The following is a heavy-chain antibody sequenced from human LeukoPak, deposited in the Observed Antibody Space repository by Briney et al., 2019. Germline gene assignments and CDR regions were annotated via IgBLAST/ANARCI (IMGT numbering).Heavy chain of an antibody. D-gene: IGHD1-1*01. CDR2: MNPNSGNT. CDR3: ARGYSPSVRTTGSDY. Sequence: ASVKVSCKASGYTFTSHDINWVRQATGQGLEWMGWMNPNSGNTGYAQKFQGRVAMTRDTSINTAYLDLYSLRSEDTAVYYCARGYSPSVRTTGSDYWGQGTLVTVSS. CDR1: GYTFTSHD. V-gene: IGHV1-8*01. J-gene: IGHJ4*02.